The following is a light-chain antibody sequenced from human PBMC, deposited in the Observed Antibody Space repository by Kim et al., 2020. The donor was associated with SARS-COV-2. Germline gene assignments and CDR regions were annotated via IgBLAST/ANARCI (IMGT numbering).Light chain of an antibody. J-gene: IGKJ2*01. Sequence: DIQMTQSPSSLSASVGDRVTISCRASQTISRFLNWYQQKPGKAPKLLIYAASSLQSGVPSRFNGSGSGTDFTLTISSLQPEDFATYYCQQSYSTLLYTFGQGTKLEI. CDR2: AAS. CDR3: QQSYSTLLYT. CDR1: QTISRF. V-gene: IGKV1-39*01.